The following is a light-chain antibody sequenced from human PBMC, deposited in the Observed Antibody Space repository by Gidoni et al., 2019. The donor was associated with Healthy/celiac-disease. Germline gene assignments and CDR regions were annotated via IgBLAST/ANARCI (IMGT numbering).Light chain of an antibody. J-gene: IGKJ2*03. V-gene: IGKV1-5*03. Sequence: DIQITQSPSTLSASVGDRVTITCRASQSISSWLAWYQQKPGKAPKLLIYNASSLESGVPSRFSGSGSGTEFTLTISSLQPDDFATYYCQQYNSYSPDSFGQXTKLEIK. CDR2: NAS. CDR1: QSISSW. CDR3: QQYNSYSPDS.